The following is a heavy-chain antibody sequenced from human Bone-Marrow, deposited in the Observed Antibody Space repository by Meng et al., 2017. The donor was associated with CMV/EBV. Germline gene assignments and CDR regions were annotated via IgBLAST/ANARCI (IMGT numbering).Heavy chain of an antibody. V-gene: IGHV3-7*01. J-gene: IGHJ5*01. Sequence: GESLKISCAASGFTFSAYWMFWVRQAPGKGLEWVANIDQDGSEKHYVDSVKGRFTIARDNPRNSLFLQMDNLRAEDTAVYYCTNTGTTFPLKFDSWGQGTLVTVSS. CDR1: GFTFSAYW. CDR3: TNTGTTFPLKFDS. CDR2: IDQDGSEK. D-gene: IGHD1-1*01.